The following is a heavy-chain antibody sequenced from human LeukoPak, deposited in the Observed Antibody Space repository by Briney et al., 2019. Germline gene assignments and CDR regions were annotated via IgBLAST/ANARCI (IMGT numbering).Heavy chain of an antibody. D-gene: IGHD4-23*01. CDR1: GFTFNSYS. J-gene: IGHJ4*02. CDR3: ARRAGGYSHPYDY. CDR2: ISGSNSYI. V-gene: IGHV3-21*04. Sequence: GGSLRLSCAASGFTFNSYSMNWVRQAPGKGLEWVSSISGSNSYIYYADSMKGRFTISRDNSKNTLYLQMNSLRAEDTAVYYCARRAGGYSHPYDYWGQGILVTVSS.